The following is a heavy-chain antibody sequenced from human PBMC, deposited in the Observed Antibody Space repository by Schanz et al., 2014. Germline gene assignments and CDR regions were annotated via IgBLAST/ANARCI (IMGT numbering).Heavy chain of an antibody. CDR1: GVSFSFYY. CDR3: ARGQDHAKTGDL. D-gene: IGHD2-2*01. Sequence: QVHLQQWGAGLLQPSETLSLTCGVGGVSFSFYYWSWVRQPPGKGLEWIGEVHPSGTTNYNPSLSYRVTMSVDASKTQFPLKLTSVTAADTAVYYCARGQDHAKTGDLWGRGTLVTISS. J-gene: IGHJ5*02. CDR2: VHPSGTT. V-gene: IGHV4-34*02.